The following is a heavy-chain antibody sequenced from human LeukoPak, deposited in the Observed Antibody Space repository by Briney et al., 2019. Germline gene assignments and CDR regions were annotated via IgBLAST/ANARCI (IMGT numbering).Heavy chain of an antibody. CDR1: VFTFSTYA. CDR3: AKHLSLGVDAFDI. D-gene: IGHD3-16*01. V-gene: IGHV3-23*01. Sequence: GGSLRLSCAASVFTFSTYAMSWVRQAPGKGLEWVSAISASGGATYYADSVKGRFTISRDNSKNTLYLQVNSLRAEDTAVFYCAKHLSLGVDAFDIWGQGTVVTVSS. CDR2: ISASGGAT. J-gene: IGHJ3*02.